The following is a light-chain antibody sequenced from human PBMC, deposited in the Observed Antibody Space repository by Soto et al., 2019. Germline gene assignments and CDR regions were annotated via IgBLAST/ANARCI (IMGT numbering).Light chain of an antibody. Sequence: DIQMSQSPSSVSASVGDRVTITCRASRGVSKWLAWYQQKPGKAPKLLIYGASSLQSGVPSRFSGSGSGTYFTLTISSLQPEDFATYFCQQANDFPFTFGPGTKVDI. CDR1: RGVSKW. CDR2: GAS. CDR3: QQANDFPFT. V-gene: IGKV1D-12*01. J-gene: IGKJ3*01.